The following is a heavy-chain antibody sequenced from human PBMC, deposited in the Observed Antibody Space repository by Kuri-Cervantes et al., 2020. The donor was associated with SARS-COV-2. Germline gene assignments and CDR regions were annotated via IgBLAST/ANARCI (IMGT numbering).Heavy chain of an antibody. CDR2: IYYSGST. CDR3: ARDGSSRDY. CDR1: GGSISSYY. J-gene: IGHJ4*02. V-gene: IGHV4-59*12. D-gene: IGHD6-13*01. Sequence: ESLKISCTVSGGSISSYYWSRIRQPPGKGLEWIGYIYYSGSTNYNPSLKSRVTISVDTSKNQFSLKLSSVTAADTAVYYCARDGSSRDYWGQGTLVTVSS.